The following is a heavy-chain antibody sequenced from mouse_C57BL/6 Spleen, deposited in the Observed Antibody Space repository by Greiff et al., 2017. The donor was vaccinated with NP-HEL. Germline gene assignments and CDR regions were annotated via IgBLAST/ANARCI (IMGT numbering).Heavy chain of an antibody. V-gene: IGHV5-17*01. CDR3: ARITGGDAMDY. CDR2: ISSGSSTI. CDR1: GFTFSDYG. J-gene: IGHJ4*01. Sequence: EVHLVESGGGLVKPGGSLKLSCAASGFTFSDYGMHWVRQAPEKGLEWVAYISSGSSTIYYADTVKGRFTISRDNAKNTLFLQMTSLRSEDTAMYYCARITGGDAMDYWGQGTSVTVSS. D-gene: IGHD4-1*01.